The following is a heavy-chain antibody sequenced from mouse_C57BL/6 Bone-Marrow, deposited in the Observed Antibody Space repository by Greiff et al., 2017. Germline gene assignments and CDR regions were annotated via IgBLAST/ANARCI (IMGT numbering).Heavy chain of an antibody. J-gene: IGHJ1*03. CDR3: SKDEYDSYWYFDV. CDR2: IDPENGDT. CDR1: GFNFKDDY. D-gene: IGHD2-4*01. V-gene: IGHV14-4*01. Sequence: EVQLQQSGAELVRPGASVKLSCTASGFNFKDDYMHWVKQRPEQGLEWIGWIDPENGDTEYASKFQGKATITADTSSNTAYLLLSSLTSEDTAVYYCSKDEYDSYWYFDVWGRGTRITVTS.